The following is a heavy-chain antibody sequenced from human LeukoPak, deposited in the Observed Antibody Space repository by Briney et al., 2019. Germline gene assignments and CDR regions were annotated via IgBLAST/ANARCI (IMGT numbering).Heavy chain of an antibody. J-gene: IGHJ6*02. Sequence: GGSLRLSCAASGFTFSSYSMNWVRQAPGKGLEWVSSISSSSSYIYYADSVKGRFTISRDSAKNSLYLQMNSLRAEDTAVYYCARGACSGGSCYPIGYGMDVWGQGTTVTVSS. D-gene: IGHD2-15*01. V-gene: IGHV3-21*01. CDR3: ARGACSGGSCYPIGYGMDV. CDR1: GFTFSSYS. CDR2: ISSSSSYI.